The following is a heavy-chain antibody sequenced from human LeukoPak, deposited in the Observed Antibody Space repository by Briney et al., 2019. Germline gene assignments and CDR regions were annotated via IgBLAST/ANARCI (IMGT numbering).Heavy chain of an antibody. CDR3: ARDKTVNYGMDV. Sequence: GGSLRLSCAASGFTFSSYSMNWVRQAPGKGLVWVSRVNNDGISIIYADSVKGRFTISRDNAKNTLYLQMNSLRAEDTAVYYCARDKTVNYGMDVWGQGTTVTVSS. V-gene: IGHV3-74*01. J-gene: IGHJ6*02. CDR2: VNNDGISI. CDR1: GFTFSSYS. D-gene: IGHD4-17*01.